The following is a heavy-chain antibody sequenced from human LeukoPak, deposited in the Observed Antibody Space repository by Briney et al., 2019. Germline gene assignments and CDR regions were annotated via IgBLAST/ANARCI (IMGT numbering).Heavy chain of an antibody. Sequence: SETLSLTCTVSGGSISDYYWSWIRQPPGKGLEWIGEINHSGSTNYNPPLKSRVTISVDTSKNQFSLKLSSVTAADTAVYCCARASGFRTRTIDFWGHGTLVTVSS. D-gene: IGHD3/OR15-3a*01. V-gene: IGHV4-34*01. CDR2: INHSGST. CDR1: GGSISDYY. CDR3: ARASGFRTRTIDF. J-gene: IGHJ4*01.